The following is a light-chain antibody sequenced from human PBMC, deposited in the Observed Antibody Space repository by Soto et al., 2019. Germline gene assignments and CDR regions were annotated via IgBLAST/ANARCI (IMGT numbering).Light chain of an antibody. J-gene: IGLJ1*01. CDR1: SSDIGGYDY. CDR2: EVT. CDR3: SSYAGSNSFV. V-gene: IGLV2-8*01. Sequence: QSALNQPPSASGSPGQSVTISCTGTSSDIGGYDYVSWYQQHPGKAPKLMVYEVTKRPSGVPDRFSGSKSGNTASLTVSGLQAEDEADYYCSSYAGSNSFVFGTGTKVTVL.